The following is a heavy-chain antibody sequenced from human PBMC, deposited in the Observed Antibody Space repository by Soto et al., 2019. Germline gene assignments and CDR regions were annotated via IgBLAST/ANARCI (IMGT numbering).Heavy chain of an antibody. CDR2: ISYDGSNK. D-gene: IGHD2-2*01. Sequence: QVQLVESGGGVVQPGRSLRLSCAASGFAFSSYAMHWVRQAPGKGLEWVAVISYDGSNKYYADSVKGRFTISRDNSKNTLYLQMNSLRAEDTVVYYCASWRGAAASREPFDYWGQGTLVTVSS. CDR3: ASWRGAAASREPFDY. J-gene: IGHJ4*02. CDR1: GFAFSSYA. V-gene: IGHV3-30-3*01.